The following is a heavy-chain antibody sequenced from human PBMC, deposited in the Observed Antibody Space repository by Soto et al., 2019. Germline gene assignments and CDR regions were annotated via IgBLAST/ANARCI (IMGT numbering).Heavy chain of an antibody. J-gene: IGHJ3*02. V-gene: IGHV4-61*08. Sequence: SETLSLTCTVSGGSISSGDYYWSWIRQPPGKGLEWIGYIYYSGSTNYNPSLKSRVSISVDTSKNQFSLKLTSVTAADTAVYYCATWYYGSGGGTFDIWGQGTMVTVSS. CDR2: IYYSGST. CDR3: ATWYYGSGGGTFDI. CDR1: GGSISSGDYY. D-gene: IGHD3-10*01.